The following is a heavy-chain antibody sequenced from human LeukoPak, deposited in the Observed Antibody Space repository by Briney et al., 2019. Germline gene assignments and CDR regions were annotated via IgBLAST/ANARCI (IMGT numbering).Heavy chain of an antibody. CDR2: IYTSGST. CDR3: ASSPSTVVDFDP. Sequence: SETLSLTCTVSGGSISSYYWSWIRQPAGKGLEWIGRIYTSGSTNYNPSLKSRVTMSVDTSKNQFSLKLSSVTAADTAVYYCASSPSTVVDFDPWGQGTLVTVSS. V-gene: IGHV4-4*07. J-gene: IGHJ5*02. CDR1: GGSISSYY. D-gene: IGHD2-15*01.